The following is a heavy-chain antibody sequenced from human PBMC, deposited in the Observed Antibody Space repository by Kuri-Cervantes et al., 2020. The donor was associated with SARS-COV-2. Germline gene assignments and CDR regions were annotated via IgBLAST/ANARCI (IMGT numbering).Heavy chain of an antibody. CDR1: GFTFSGHW. J-gene: IGHJ4*02. V-gene: IGHV3-74*01. CDR3: VRDGDHWNFDY. D-gene: IGHD1-1*01. CDR2: INPDGSYT. Sequence: GESLKISCAASGFTFSGHWIHWVRQAPGKGLVWVSRINPDGSYTNNADSVKGRFTLSRDNAKNMLFLQMNSLRAEDTAVYYCVRDGDHWNFDYWGQGTLVVASS.